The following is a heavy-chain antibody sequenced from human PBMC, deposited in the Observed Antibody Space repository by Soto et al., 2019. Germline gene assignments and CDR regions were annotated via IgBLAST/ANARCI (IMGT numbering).Heavy chain of an antibody. CDR2: ISRSGRGSA. V-gene: IGHV3-23*01. CDR1: GFTFNSYV. J-gene: IGHJ4*02. CDR3: ARGRYLDSSNYWVANLPFDH. Sequence: GGSLRLSCAASGFTFNSYVMTWVRQAPGEGLEWVSSISRSGRGSAYYADSVKGRFTISRDNSENTLFLQMNNLRDEDTALYYCARGRYLDSSNYWVANLPFDHWGLGTLVTVSS. D-gene: IGHD3-22*01.